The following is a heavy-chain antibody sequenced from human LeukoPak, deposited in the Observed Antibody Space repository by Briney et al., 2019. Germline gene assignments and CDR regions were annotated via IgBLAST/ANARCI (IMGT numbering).Heavy chain of an antibody. J-gene: IGHJ4*02. CDR1: GFTFRNYW. D-gene: IGHD7-27*01. CDR3: AGDNWESSDY. Sequence: GGSLRLSCAASGFTFRNYWTSWVRQAPGKGLEWVANIKQDGSEKYYVDSVKGRFTISRDNAKNSLYLQMNSLRAEDTAVYYCAGDNWESSDYWGQGTLVTVSS. V-gene: IGHV3-7*04. CDR2: IKQDGSEK.